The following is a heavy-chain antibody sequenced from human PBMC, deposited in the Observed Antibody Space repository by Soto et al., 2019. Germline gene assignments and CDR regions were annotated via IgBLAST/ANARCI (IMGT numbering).Heavy chain of an antibody. Sequence: GGSLRLSCAASGFTFSSYAMSWVRQAPGKGLEWVSTFSGSGGTTYYADSVKGRFTISRDNSKNTLYLQMNSLRAEDTAVYYCGKDSSSVPAAFDYWGQGTLVTVSS. V-gene: IGHV3-23*01. D-gene: IGHD2-2*01. CDR2: FSGSGGTT. CDR1: GFTFSSYA. CDR3: GKDSSSVPAAFDY. J-gene: IGHJ4*02.